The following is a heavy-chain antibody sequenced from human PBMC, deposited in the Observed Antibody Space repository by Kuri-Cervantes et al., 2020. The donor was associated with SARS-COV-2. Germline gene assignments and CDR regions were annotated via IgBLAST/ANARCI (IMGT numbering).Heavy chain of an antibody. CDR1: GASISSNTYY. Sequence: SETLSLTCSVSGASISSNTYYWGWIRQPPGKGLEWIGSVSYTGNTYLNPSLKSRVTISVHTSKTQFSLNLSSVTVADTAAYYCARQVELSLDEYGMDIWGQGTTVTVSS. V-gene: IGHV4-39*01. CDR2: VSYTGNT. CDR3: ARQVELSLDEYGMDI. J-gene: IGHJ6*02. D-gene: IGHD1-7*01.